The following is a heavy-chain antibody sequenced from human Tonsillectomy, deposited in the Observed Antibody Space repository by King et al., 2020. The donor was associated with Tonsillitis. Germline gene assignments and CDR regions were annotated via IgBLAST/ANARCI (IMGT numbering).Heavy chain of an antibody. Sequence: VQLVESGGGLVQPGGSLRLSCAASGFTFSSCAMSWVRQAPGKGLEWVSAVSDIGGGTYYADSVGGRFTISRDNSKNTLYLQMNSLRVEDTAVYYCAKAVNNGDYVYWYFDLWGRGTLVSVSS. D-gene: IGHD4-17*01. CDR1: GFTFSSCA. CDR3: AKAVNNGDYVYWYFDL. V-gene: IGHV3-23*04. CDR2: VSDIGGGT. J-gene: IGHJ2*01.